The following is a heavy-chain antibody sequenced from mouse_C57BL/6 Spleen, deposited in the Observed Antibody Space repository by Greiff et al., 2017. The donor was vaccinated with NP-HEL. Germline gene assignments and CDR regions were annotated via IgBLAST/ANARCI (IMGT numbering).Heavy chain of an antibody. CDR1: GYTFTDYY. Sequence: EVQLQQSGPELVKPGASVKISCKASGYTFTDYYMNWVKQSHGKSLEWIGDINPNNGGTSYNQKFKGKATLTVDKSSSTAYMELRSLTSEDSAVYYCARWGGYYEGMDYWGQGTSVTVSS. CDR3: ARWGGYYEGMDY. J-gene: IGHJ4*01. V-gene: IGHV1-26*01. CDR2: INPNNGGT. D-gene: IGHD2-3*01.